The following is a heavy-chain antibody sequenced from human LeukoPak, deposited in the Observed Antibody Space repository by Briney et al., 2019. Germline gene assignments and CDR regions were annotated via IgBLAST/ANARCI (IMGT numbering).Heavy chain of an antibody. Sequence: PVGSLRLSCAASGFTFSSYSMNWVRQAPGKGLEWVSSISSSSSYIYYADSVKGRFTISRDNAKNSLYLQMNSLRAEDTAVYYCARGGYSHGLALWYWGQGTLVTVSS. J-gene: IGHJ4*02. V-gene: IGHV3-21*01. CDR1: GFTFSSYS. D-gene: IGHD5-18*01. CDR3: ARGGYSHGLALWY. CDR2: ISSSSSYI.